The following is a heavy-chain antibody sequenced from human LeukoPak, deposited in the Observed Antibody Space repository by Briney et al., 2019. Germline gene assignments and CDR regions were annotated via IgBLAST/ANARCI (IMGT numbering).Heavy chain of an antibody. CDR3: AAEAAYYYDSRDAFDV. Sequence: SVKVSCKASGFTFTSSSMQWVRQARGQRLEWIGWIAVGSGNTNYAQKFQGRVTITRDMSTSTAYMELSSLRSEDTAVYYCAAEAAYYYDSRDAFDVWGQGTMVTVSS. CDR2: IAVGSGNT. CDR1: GFTFTSSS. J-gene: IGHJ3*01. D-gene: IGHD3-22*01. V-gene: IGHV1-58*02.